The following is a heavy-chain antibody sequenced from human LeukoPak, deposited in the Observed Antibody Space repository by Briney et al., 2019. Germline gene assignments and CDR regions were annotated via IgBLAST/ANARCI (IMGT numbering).Heavy chain of an antibody. CDR3: ARVRYGDYVRYFDY. V-gene: IGHV3-74*01. D-gene: IGHD4-17*01. CDR1: GFPFRSYW. CDR2: INSDGSST. J-gene: IGHJ4*02. Sequence: GGSLRLSCAASGFPFRSYWMHWVRQAPGKGLVWVSRINSDGSSTSYADSVKGRFTISRDNAKNTLYLQMNSLRAEDTAVYYCARVRYGDYVRYFDYWGQGTLVTVSS.